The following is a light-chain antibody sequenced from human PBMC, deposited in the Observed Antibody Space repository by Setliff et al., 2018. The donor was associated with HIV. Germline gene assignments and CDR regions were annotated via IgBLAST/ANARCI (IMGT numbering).Light chain of an antibody. J-gene: IGLJ1*01. CDR2: DVS. V-gene: IGLV2-11*01. Sequence: QSALPQPRSVSGSPGQSITISCTGSSSDFGVYDYVSWYHQQPGRAPKLIIYDVSKRPPGVPDRFSGSKSGNTASLTISGLQADDEGDYYCCANAATPTFYVSGTGTKVTVL. CDR1: SSDFGVYDY. CDR3: CANAATPTFYV.